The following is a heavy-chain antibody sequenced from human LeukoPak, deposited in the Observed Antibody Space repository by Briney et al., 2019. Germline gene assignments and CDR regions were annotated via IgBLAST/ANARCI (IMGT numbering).Heavy chain of an antibody. D-gene: IGHD1-1*01. CDR2: INPSGGST. V-gene: IGHV1-46*01. CDR3: ARDHGGQLDVYYYMYV. Sequence: ASVKVSCKASGYTFTSYYMHWVRQAPGQGLEWMGIINPSGGSTSYAQKFQGRVTMTRDMSTSTVYMELSSLRSEDTAVYYCARDHGGQLDVYYYMYVWGKGTTVTVSS. J-gene: IGHJ6*03. CDR1: GYTFTSYY.